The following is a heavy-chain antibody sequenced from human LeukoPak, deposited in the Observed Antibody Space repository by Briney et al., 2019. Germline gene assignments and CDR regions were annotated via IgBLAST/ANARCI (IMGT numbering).Heavy chain of an antibody. D-gene: IGHD6-19*01. CDR3: AADSGWYGVDY. V-gene: IGHV4-34*01. CDR1: GGSFSGYY. J-gene: IGHJ4*02. Sequence: SETLSLTCAVYGGSFSGYYWSWIRQPPGKGLEWIGEINHSGSTNYNPSLKSRVTISVDTSKNQFSLKLSSVTAADTAVYYCAADSGWYGVDYWGQGTLVTVSS. CDR2: INHSGST.